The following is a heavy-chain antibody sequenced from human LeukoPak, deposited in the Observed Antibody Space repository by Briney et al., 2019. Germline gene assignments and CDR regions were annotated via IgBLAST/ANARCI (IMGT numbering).Heavy chain of an antibody. D-gene: IGHD4-17*01. CDR3: ARSINGDPPGFDY. Sequence: GGSLRLSCAASGFTFGTYWMSWVRQAPGKGLEWVANINEDGSQKDYLDSVKGRFTISRDNSKNTLYLQMSSLRAEDTAVYYCARSINGDPPGFDYWGQGTLVTVSS. CDR2: INEDGSQK. CDR1: GFTFGTYW. J-gene: IGHJ4*02. V-gene: IGHV3-7*02.